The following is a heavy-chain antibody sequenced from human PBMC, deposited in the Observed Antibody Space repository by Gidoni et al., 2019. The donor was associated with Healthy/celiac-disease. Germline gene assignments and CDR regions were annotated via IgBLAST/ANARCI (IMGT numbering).Heavy chain of an antibody. V-gene: IGHV4-31*03. J-gene: IGHJ4*02. CDR1: GGSISSGGYY. CDR3: ASTRGKYYDFWSGYYYFDY. D-gene: IGHD3-3*01. CDR2: IYYSGST. Sequence: QVQLQESGPGLVKPSQTLSLTCTVSGGSISSGGYYWSWIRQHPGKGLEWIGYIYYSGSTYYNPSLKSRVTISVDTSKNQFSLKLSSVTAADTAVYYCASTRGKYYDFWSGYYYFDYWGQGTLVTVSS.